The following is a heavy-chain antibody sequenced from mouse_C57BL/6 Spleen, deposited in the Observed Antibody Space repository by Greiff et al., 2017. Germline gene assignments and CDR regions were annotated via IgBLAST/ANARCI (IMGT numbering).Heavy chain of an antibody. CDR1: GYTFTDYY. V-gene: IGHV1-26*01. J-gene: IGHJ2*01. D-gene: IGHD2-4*01. Sequence: EVKLQQSGPELVKPGASVKISCKASGYTFTDYYMNWVKQSHGKSLEWIGDINPNNGGTSYNQKFKGKATLTVDKSSSTAYMELRSLTSEDSAVYYCARGLRRGGYFDYWGQGTTLTVSS. CDR3: ARGLRRGGYFDY. CDR2: INPNNGGT.